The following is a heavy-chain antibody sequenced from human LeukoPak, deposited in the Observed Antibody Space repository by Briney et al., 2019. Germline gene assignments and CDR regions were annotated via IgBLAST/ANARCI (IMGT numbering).Heavy chain of an antibody. D-gene: IGHD3-9*01. Sequence: PGGSLRLSCAASGFMFSNYAMGWVRQAPGKGLEWVSAITGSGDSTYYADSVKGRFTISRDNSKNTLYLQVNSLRAEDTAVYYCAKWGDYDILTGYYDSDYWGQGTLVTVSS. CDR1: GFMFSNYA. CDR3: AKWGDYDILTGYYDSDY. V-gene: IGHV3-23*01. J-gene: IGHJ4*02. CDR2: ITGSGDST.